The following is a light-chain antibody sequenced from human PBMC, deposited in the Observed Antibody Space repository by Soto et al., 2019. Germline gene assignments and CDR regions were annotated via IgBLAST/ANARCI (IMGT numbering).Light chain of an antibody. CDR1: SSNIGAGYV. V-gene: IGLV1-40*01. CDR3: QSYDSSLSGSRV. Sequence: QSALTQPHSVSGAPGQRVTISCTGSSSNIGAGYVVHWYQQLPGTAPKLLIHGNTNRPSGVPDRFSGSRSGPSASLAITGLQAEDEADYYCQSYDSSLSGSRVFGTGTKLTVL. J-gene: IGLJ1*01. CDR2: GNT.